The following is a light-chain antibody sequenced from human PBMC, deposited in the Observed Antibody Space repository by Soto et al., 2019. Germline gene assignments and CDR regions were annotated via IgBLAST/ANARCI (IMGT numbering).Light chain of an antibody. J-gene: IGKJ4*01. Sequence: DIELTQSPSSLSASVRDRVTITCRASQRISKYVSWYQQKPGKAPKLLIYGASSLLSGVPSRFSGGGSGTDFTLTVSSLQTEDFATYFCQQTYASPLTFGGGTKVDIK. V-gene: IGKV1-39*01. CDR1: QRISKY. CDR2: GAS. CDR3: QQTYASPLT.